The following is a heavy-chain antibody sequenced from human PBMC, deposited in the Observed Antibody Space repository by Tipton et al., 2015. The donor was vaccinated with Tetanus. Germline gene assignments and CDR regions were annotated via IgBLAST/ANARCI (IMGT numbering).Heavy chain of an antibody. Sequence: QSGAEVKKPGASVRISCTLSGYYLTNYGVSWVRQAPGQGLEWMAWISGYSGSTKFAQRFQGRVAMTTDTSTSTAYMELRSLTSDDTAVYYCGRASGYHYGSGSYYSGEDYWGQGTLVTVSS. V-gene: IGHV1-18*01. D-gene: IGHD3-10*01. J-gene: IGHJ4*02. CDR3: GRASGYHYGSGSYYSGEDY. CDR2: ISGYSGST. CDR1: GYYLTNYG.